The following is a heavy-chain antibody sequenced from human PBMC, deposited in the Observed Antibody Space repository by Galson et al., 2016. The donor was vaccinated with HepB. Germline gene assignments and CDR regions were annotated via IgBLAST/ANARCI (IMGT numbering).Heavy chain of an antibody. CDR1: GFTFSSYS. J-gene: IGHJ3*02. CDR2: ISSSSAPI. Sequence: LRLSCAASGFTFSSYSMNWVRLAPGKGLEWVSYISSSSAPIHYADSVKGRFTTSRANAKNSLYLQMNSLRAEDTAVYYCAGEVAAGSDTFDTWGQGTLVTVSS. D-gene: IGHD2-15*01. V-gene: IGHV3-48*04. CDR3: AGEVAAGSDTFDT.